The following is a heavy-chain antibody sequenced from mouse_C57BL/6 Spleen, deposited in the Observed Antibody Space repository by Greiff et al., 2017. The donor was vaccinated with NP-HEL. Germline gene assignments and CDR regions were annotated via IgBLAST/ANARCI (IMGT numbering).Heavy chain of an antibody. J-gene: IGHJ2*01. CDR2: ISYDGSN. CDR1: GYFITSGYY. D-gene: IGHD1-1*01. V-gene: IGHV3-6*01. Sequence: EVQLQESGPGLVKPSQSLSLTCSVTGYFITSGYYWNWIRQFPGNKLEWMGYISYDGSNNYNPSLKNRISITRDTSKNQFFLKLNSVTTEDTATYYCARDYGSSYVNYFDYWGQGTTLTVSS. CDR3: ARDYGSSYVNYFDY.